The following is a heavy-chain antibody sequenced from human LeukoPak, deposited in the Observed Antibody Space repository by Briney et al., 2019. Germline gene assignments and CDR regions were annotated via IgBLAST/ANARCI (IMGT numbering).Heavy chain of an antibody. Sequence: GGSLRLSCAASGFTFSSYAMSWVRQAPGKGLEWVSYISSSSSTIYYADSVKGRFTISRDNAKNSLYLQMNSLRDEDTAVYYCARDKVGSSSSWPYYFDYWGQGTLVTVSS. D-gene: IGHD6-13*01. CDR3: ARDKVGSSSSWPYYFDY. J-gene: IGHJ4*02. CDR1: GFTFSSYA. V-gene: IGHV3-48*02. CDR2: ISSSSSTI.